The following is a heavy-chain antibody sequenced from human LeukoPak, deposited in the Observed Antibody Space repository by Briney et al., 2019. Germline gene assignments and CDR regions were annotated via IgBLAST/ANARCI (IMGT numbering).Heavy chain of an antibody. J-gene: IGHJ3*02. CDR1: GFTFSSYA. CDR3: AKAKRSGWYGDAFDI. Sequence: GGSLRLSCAASGFTFSSYAMSWVRQAPGKGLEWVSAISGSGGSTYYADSVEGRFTISRDNSKNTLYLQMNSLRAEDTAVYYCAKAKRSGWYGDAFDIWGQGTMVTVSS. CDR2: ISGSGGST. V-gene: IGHV3-23*01. D-gene: IGHD6-19*01.